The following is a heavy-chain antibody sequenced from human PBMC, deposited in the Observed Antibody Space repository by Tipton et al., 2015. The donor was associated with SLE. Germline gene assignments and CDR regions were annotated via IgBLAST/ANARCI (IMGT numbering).Heavy chain of an antibody. J-gene: IGHJ2*01. CDR3: ARPTAYEPGGFDL. Sequence: GLVKPSETLSLTCTVSGGSMSFYYWSWIRQPAGKGLEWIGRIYTSGSTNYNPSLKSRVTMSVDTSKNQFSLKLNSVTAADTAVYYCARPTAYEPGGFDLWGRGTLVTVSS. CDR1: GGSMSFYY. V-gene: IGHV4-4*07. CDR2: IYTSGST. D-gene: IGHD3-3*01.